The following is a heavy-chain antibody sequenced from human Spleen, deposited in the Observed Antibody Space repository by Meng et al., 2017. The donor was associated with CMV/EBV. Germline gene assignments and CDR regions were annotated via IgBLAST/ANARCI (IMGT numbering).Heavy chain of an antibody. D-gene: IGHD1-26*01. Sequence: ETLSLTCTVSGGSISSSSYYWGWVRQAPGKGLEWVSSISSGSTYIFYADSVKGRFTISRDDSKNTAYLQMSSLKTEDTAIYYCTRAVGAPNYLDDWGQGTLVTVSS. CDR1: GGSISSSSYY. CDR3: TRAVGAPNYLDD. J-gene: IGHJ4*02. V-gene: IGHV3-21*04. CDR2: ISSGSTYI.